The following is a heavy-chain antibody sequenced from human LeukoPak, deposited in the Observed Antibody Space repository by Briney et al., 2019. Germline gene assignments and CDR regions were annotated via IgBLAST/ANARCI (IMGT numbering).Heavy chain of an antibody. V-gene: IGHV3-53*05. D-gene: IGHD5-18*01. CDR2: LYSDGST. Sequence: GGSLRLSCAASGFTVSRNYMSWVRQAPGKGLEWVSVLYSDGSTYHADSVKGRFTISRDNPKNTLYLQMNSLRAEDTAVYYCAKDPSSIQLWTDIDYWGQGTLVTVSS. J-gene: IGHJ4*02. CDR1: GFTVSRNY. CDR3: AKDPSSIQLWTDIDY.